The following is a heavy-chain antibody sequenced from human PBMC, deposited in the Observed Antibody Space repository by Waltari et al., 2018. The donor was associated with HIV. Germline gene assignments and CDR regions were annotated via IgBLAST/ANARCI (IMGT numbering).Heavy chain of an antibody. D-gene: IGHD3-3*01. J-gene: IGHJ4*02. Sequence: EVQLVESGGGLVQPGEYLKLSCAAPGFAFSGSVIHWVRQASGKGLEWVAHIRSRANNYATAYAASVKGRFTISRDDSKNTAYLQMNSLKTEDTAVYYCTRQGSMFGEDYWGQGALVTVTS. V-gene: IGHV3-73*02. CDR2: IRSRANNYAT. CDR3: TRQGSMFGEDY. CDR1: GFAFSGSV.